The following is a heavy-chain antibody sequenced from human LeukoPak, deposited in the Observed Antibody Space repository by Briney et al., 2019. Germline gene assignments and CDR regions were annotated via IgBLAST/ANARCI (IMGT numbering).Heavy chain of an antibody. V-gene: IGHV3-21*05. CDR3: AKERYYDSSAYYSTY. CDR1: GFTLSSYC. J-gene: IGHJ4*02. CDR2: ISSSSGYI. D-gene: IGHD3-22*01. Sequence: PGGSLRRSCAASGFTLSSYCMSWVRHSPGKGLALVSNISSSSGYIYYADSVKGRFTISRDNAKNSLYLQMNSLRAEDTAVYYCAKERYYDSSAYYSTYWGRGTLVTVSS.